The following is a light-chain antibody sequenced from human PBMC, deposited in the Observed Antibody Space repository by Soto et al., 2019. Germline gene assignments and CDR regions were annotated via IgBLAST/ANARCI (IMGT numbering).Light chain of an antibody. CDR3: QQYASLPIT. Sequence: DIQMAQSPSTLSASVGDRVTITCRASQSIGSWLAWYQQKPGRAPKLLIYDASNLDTGVPSRFTGSGSGTDFTFTITSLQSDDVATYYCQQYASLPITFGQGTRLEIK. J-gene: IGKJ5*01. CDR2: DAS. CDR1: QSIGSW. V-gene: IGKV1-5*01.